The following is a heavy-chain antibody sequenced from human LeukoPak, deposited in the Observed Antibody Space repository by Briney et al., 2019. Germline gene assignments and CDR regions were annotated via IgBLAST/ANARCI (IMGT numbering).Heavy chain of an antibody. CDR2: ISYDGSNK. V-gene: IGHV3-30-3*01. J-gene: IGHJ4*02. CDR1: GFTFSSYA. D-gene: IGHD5-24*01. Sequence: PGRSLRLSCAASGFTFSSYAMHWVRQAPGKGLEWVAVISYDGSNKYYADYMKGRFTISRDNSKNTLYLQMNSLRAEDTAVYYCAREGWLQSYFDYWGQGTLVTVSS. CDR3: AREGWLQSYFDY.